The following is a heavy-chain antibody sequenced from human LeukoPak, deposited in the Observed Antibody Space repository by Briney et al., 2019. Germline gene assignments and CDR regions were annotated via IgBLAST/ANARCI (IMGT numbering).Heavy chain of an antibody. CDR1: GFTFSSYS. CDR3: ARAGLRRSLHYAEYFQH. CDR2: ISSSSSYI. Sequence: GGSLRLSCAASGFTFSSYSMNWVRQAPGKGLEWVSSISSSSSYIYYADSVKGRFTISRDNAKNSLYLQMNSLRAEDTAVYYCARAGLRRSLHYAEYFQHWGQGTLVTVSS. J-gene: IGHJ1*01. V-gene: IGHV3-21*01. D-gene: IGHD4-23*01.